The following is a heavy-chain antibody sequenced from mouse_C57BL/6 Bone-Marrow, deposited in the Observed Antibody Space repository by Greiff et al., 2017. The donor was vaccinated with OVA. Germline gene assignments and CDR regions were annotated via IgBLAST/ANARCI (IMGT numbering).Heavy chain of an antibody. Sequence: QVQLQQYGAELMKPGASVKLSCKATGYTFTGYWIEWVKQRPGHGLEWIGEILPGSGSTNYNEKFKGKATFTADTSSNTAYMQLSSLTTEDSAIYYCARGLYYYGSSYGTCYAMDYWGQGTSVTVSS. CDR2: ILPGSGST. CDR1: GYTFTGYW. CDR3: ARGLYYYGSSYGTCYAMDY. J-gene: IGHJ4*01. V-gene: IGHV1-9*01. D-gene: IGHD1-1*01.